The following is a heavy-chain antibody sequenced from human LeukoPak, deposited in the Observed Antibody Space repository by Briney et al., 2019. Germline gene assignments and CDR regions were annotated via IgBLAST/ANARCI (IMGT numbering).Heavy chain of an antibody. CDR1: GYTFTGYY. CDR3: VRGLTTVATWLYL. CDR2: ISPNSGDT. V-gene: IGHV1-2*02. D-gene: IGHD4-17*01. J-gene: IGHJ2*01. Sequence: ASVKVSCKASGYTFTGYYMHWVRQAPGQGLEWMGWISPNSGDTKYAQKFQGRLTMTRDTSISTAYMEVSRLRSDDTAVYYCVRGLTTVATWLYLWGRGTLVTVSS.